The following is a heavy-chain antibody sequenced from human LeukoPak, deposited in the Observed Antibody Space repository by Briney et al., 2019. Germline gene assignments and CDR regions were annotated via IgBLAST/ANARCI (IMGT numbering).Heavy chain of an antibody. V-gene: IGHV3-23*01. CDR2: TVGGRPDT. Sequence: GGSLRLSCAASGFTFSNYAMSWVRQTPGKGLEWVAATVGGRPDTYHAESVKGRFTVSRDDSRDTLFLQMNRLSVDDTAIYYCTKAPLRSCSAAFCYPFDYWGQGTLVTVSS. J-gene: IGHJ4*02. CDR3: TKAPLRSCSAAFCYPFDY. D-gene: IGHD2-15*01. CDR1: GFTFSNYA.